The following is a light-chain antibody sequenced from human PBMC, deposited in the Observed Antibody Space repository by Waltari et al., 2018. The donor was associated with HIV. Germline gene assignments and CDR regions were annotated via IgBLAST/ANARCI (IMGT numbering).Light chain of an antibody. Sequence: QSALTQPASVSGSPGQSITISCTGIRSDVGGYSYVSWYQQHPGKAPKLMIFDATNRHSVVSNRFPGSKSCDTAALTIALLHAEDEAVYFRSPYTRSSVFFGGGTRLTVL. CDR3: SPYTRSSVF. V-gene: IGLV2-14*03. J-gene: IGLJ2*01. CDR2: DAT. CDR1: RSDVGGYSY.